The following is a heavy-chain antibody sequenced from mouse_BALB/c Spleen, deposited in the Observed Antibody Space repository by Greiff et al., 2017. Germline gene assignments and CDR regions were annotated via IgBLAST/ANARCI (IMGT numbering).Heavy chain of an antibody. CDR2: IWAGGST. J-gene: IGHJ4*01. CDR3: ARDMGYGRCAMDY. V-gene: IGHV2-9*02. Sequence: QVQLQQSGPGLVAPSQSLSITCTVSGFSLTSYGVHWVRQPPGKGLEWLGVIWAGGSTNYNSALMSRLSISKDNSKSQVFLKMNSLQTDDTAMYYCARDMGYGRCAMDYWGQGTSVTVSS. CDR1: GFSLTSYG. D-gene: IGHD2-10*02.